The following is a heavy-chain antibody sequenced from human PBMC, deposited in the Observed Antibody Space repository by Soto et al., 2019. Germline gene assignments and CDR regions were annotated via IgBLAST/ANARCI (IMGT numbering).Heavy chain of an antibody. CDR3: ARAGCDGGSCYTLVGLRYGMDV. CDR2: ISYDGNNK. D-gene: IGHD2-15*01. CDR1: GFTFSSYV. J-gene: IGHJ6*02. V-gene: IGHV3-30-3*01. Sequence: QVQLVESGGGVVQPGRSLRLSCAASGFTFSSYVMYWVRQAPGKGLEWVAVISYDGNNKYYADSVQGRFTISRDNSKNTLYLQMNSLGAEDTAVYYCARAGCDGGSCYTLVGLRYGMDVWGQGTTVTVSS.